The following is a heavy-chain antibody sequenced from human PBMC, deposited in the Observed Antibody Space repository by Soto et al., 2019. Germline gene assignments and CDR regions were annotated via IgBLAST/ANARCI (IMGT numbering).Heavy chain of an antibody. V-gene: IGHV3-72*01. CDR2: IKNRANSYTT. CDR1: GFTFSDHY. J-gene: IGHJ4*02. Sequence: EVPLVESGGGLVQPEGSLRLSCAASGFTFSDHYMDWGRQAPGKGLEWVGRIKNRANSYTTEYAAPVKGRFIISRDDSKNSVLLQINRLQTADTAVYYWTRVTLSSSRSYDDWGPGILVTVSS. CDR3: TRVTLSSSRSYDD. D-gene: IGHD6-13*01.